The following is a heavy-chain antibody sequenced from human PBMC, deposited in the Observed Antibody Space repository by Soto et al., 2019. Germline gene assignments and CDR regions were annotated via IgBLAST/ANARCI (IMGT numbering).Heavy chain of an antibody. Sequence: QVQLVQSGAEVKKPGSSVKVSCKASGGTFSSYSINWVRQAPGQGLEWMGEIIPIFGTANYAQKFQGRVTITADESTSTAYMELSSRRSEDTAVYYCARDGGRHSGGIDYWGQGTLFTVSS. CDR1: GGTFSSYS. CDR3: ARDGGRHSGGIDY. CDR2: IIPIFGTA. J-gene: IGHJ4*02. D-gene: IGHD1-26*01. V-gene: IGHV1-69*01.